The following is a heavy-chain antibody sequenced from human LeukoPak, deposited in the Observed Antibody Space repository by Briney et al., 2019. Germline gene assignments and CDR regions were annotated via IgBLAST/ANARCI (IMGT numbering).Heavy chain of an antibody. Sequence: GGSLRLSCAASGFTVSSNYMSWVRQVPGKGLEWVSVIYSGGSTYYADSVKGRFTISRDNSKNTLYLQMNSLRAEDTAVYYCARDAVDTANAVWGQGTTVTVSS. CDR1: GFTVSSNY. V-gene: IGHV3-53*01. D-gene: IGHD5-18*01. CDR2: IYSGGST. J-gene: IGHJ6*02. CDR3: ARDAVDTANAV.